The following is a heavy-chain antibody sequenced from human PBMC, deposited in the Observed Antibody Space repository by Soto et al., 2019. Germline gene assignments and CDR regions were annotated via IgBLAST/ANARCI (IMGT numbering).Heavy chain of an antibody. D-gene: IGHD2-2*01. CDR2: IWYDGSNK. CDR3: ARDHCSSTSCYYYYMDV. CDR1: GFTFSSYG. Sequence: QVQLVESGGGVVQPGRSLRLSCAASGFTFSSYGMHWVRQAPGKGLEWVAVIWYDGSNKYYADSVKGRFTISRDNSKNTLYLQMNSLRAEATAVYYCARDHCSSTSCYYYYMDVWGKGTTVTVSS. V-gene: IGHV3-33*01. J-gene: IGHJ6*03.